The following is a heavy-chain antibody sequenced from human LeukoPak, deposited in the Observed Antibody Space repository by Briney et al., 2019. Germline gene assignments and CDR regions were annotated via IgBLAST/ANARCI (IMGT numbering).Heavy chain of an antibody. J-gene: IGHJ6*03. CDR1: GGSISSYY. V-gene: IGHV4-59*08. D-gene: IGHD1-1*01. Sequence: SETLSLTCTVSGGSISSYYWSWIRQPPGKGLEWIGYIYYRGSTNYNPSLKSRVTISVDTSKNQLSLKLSSVTAADTAVYYCARGFLRWNRNYYYYMDVWGKGTTVTVSS. CDR2: IYYRGST. CDR3: ARGFLRWNRNYYYYMDV.